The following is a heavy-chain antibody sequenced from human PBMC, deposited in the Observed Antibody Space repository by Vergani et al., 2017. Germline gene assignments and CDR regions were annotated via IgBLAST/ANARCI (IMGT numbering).Heavy chain of an antibody. V-gene: IGHV1-46*01. J-gene: IGHJ6*04. CDR3: ARDPDKNTIFGVVISEDV. CDR1: GYTFTSYY. CDR2: INPSGGST. D-gene: IGHD3-3*01. Sequence: QVQLVQSGAEVKKPGASVKVSCKASGYTFTSYYMHWVRQAPGQGLEWMGIINPSGGSTSYAQKFQGRVTMTRDTSTSTVYMELSSLRSEDTAVYYCARDPDKNTIFGVVISEDVWGKGTTVTVSS.